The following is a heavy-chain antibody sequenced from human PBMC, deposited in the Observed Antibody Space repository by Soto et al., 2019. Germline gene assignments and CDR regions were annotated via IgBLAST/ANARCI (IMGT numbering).Heavy chain of an antibody. CDR1: GGSISGYY. CDR3: ARGEYDSSIGGYFES. CDR2: IFYSGST. D-gene: IGHD3-22*01. Sequence: PSETLSLTCTVSGGSISGYYWSWIRQPPGKGLEWIGYIFYSGSTKYNLSLRSRVTISLDTSNNQFSLKLSSVTAADTAMYYCARGEYDSSIGGYFESWGQGNLVTVSS. J-gene: IGHJ4*02. V-gene: IGHV4-59*01.